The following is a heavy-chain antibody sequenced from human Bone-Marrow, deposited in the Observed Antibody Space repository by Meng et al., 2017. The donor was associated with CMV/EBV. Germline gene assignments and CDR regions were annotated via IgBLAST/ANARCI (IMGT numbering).Heavy chain of an antibody. CDR1: GFTFSTQT. D-gene: IGHD2/OR15-2a*01. Sequence: GGSLRLSCAASGFTFSTQTMSWVRQAPGKGLEWVSAISYSGTTTYYADSVKGRFTVSRDNSKNTLYLQMNRLRADDTAVYYCLKGGLSTVPQAFDIWGQGTLVTVSS. V-gene: IGHV3-23*01. CDR2: ISYSGTTT. CDR3: LKGGLSTVPQAFDI. J-gene: IGHJ3*02.